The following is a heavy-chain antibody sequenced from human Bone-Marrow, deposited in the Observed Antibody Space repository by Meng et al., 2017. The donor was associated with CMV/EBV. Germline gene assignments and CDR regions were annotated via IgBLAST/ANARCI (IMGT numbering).Heavy chain of an antibody. CDR2: IYSGGST. D-gene: IGHD3-9*01. J-gene: IGHJ6*02. Sequence: GGSLRLSCAASGFTVSNSYMSWVRQAPGKGLEWVAVIYSGGSTYYADSVKGRFTISRDNAKNSLYLQMNSLRAEDTAVYYCARALDILTGYFPYYYYYGMDVWGQGTTVTVSS. CDR3: ARALDILTGYFPYYYYYGMDV. V-gene: IGHV3-66*01. CDR1: GFTVSNSY.